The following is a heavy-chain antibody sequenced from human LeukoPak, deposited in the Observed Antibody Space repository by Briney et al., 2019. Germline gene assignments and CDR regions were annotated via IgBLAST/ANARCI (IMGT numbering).Heavy chain of an antibody. Sequence: GGSLRLSCAASGFTVSSNYMNWVRQAPGKGLEWVSGIYSGVSTYYADSVKGRFTISRDNSKNTVYLQMNSLRVEDTAVYYCAKDLGYQGFGQWGQGTLVTVSS. CDR3: AKDLGYQGFGQ. V-gene: IGHV3-53*01. J-gene: IGHJ4*02. D-gene: IGHD5-12*01. CDR2: IYSGVST. CDR1: GFTVSSNY.